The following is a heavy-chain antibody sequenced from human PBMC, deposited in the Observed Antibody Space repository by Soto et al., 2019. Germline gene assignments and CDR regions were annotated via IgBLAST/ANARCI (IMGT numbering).Heavy chain of an antibody. CDR1: GFTFDDYW. J-gene: IGHJ4*02. CDR3: AAWPRSHWYDY. Sequence: EVQLVESGGGLVQSGGSLRLSCVGSGFTFDDYWMGWVRQAPGKGLEWVGNIKYDGSQKFYVDSLKGRFTISIDNAKKSLYLQMTSLRDEDTAVYYCAAWPRSHWYDYWGQGTLVTVSS. D-gene: IGHD2-15*01. V-gene: IGHV3-7*05. CDR2: IKYDGSQK.